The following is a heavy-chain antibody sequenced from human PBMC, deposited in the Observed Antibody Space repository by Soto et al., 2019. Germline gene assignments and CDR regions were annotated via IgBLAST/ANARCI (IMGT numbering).Heavy chain of an antibody. V-gene: IGHV3-21*04. CDR2: ISSASSET. Sequence: WGSLRLSCEASGFTFIRVSMNWVRQVPWKGLEWVASISSASSETWYADSVKGRFIISRDNAQNSLFLQMNTLRPEDSAIYYCARVAYWGPGTQVTVSS. CDR1: GFTFIRVS. CDR3: ARVAY. J-gene: IGHJ4*02.